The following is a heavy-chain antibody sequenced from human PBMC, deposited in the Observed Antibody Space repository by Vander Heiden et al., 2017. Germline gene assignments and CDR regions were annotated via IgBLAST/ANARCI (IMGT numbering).Heavy chain of an antibody. CDR3: ARESIAAAGRGWFDP. D-gene: IGHD6-25*01. Sequence: QVQLVESGGGVVQPGGSLSLSCAAPGFTFRSYAMHWVRQAPGKGLEWVAVISYDGSNKYYADSVKGRFTISRDNSKNTLYLQMNSLRAEDTAVYYCARESIAAAGRGWFDPWGQGTLVTVSS. J-gene: IGHJ5*02. CDR2: ISYDGSNK. V-gene: IGHV3-30-3*01. CDR1: GFTFRSYA.